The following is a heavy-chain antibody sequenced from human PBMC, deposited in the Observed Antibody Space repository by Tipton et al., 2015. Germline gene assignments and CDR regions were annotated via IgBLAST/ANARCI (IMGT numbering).Heavy chain of an antibody. Sequence: QLVQSGAEVTEPGASVKVSCKASGYTFSDHYIHWVRQAPGQGLEWMGQINPNSGGTYYVQKFQDRVTMTRDTSISTAYMELSGLTFGDPAVFYCARGFNYGSYRIDDWGQGTLVPVSP. V-gene: IGHV1-2*06. D-gene: IGHD3-10*01. J-gene: IGHJ4*02. CDR3: ARGFNYGSYRIDD. CDR2: INPNSGGT. CDR1: GYTFSDHY.